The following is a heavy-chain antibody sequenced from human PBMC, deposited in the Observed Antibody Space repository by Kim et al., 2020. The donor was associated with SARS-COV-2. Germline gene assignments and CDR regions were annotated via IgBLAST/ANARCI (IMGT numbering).Heavy chain of an antibody. CDR3: AREGHEGGYVT. CDR1: GYTFTNYA. D-gene: IGHD3-22*01. J-gene: IGHJ3*01. Sequence: ASVKVSCTASGYTFTNYAMHWVRQAPGQRLEWMGWINAGNGNTRYSQKCQGRVTITRDTSASTAYMELSSLTSEDTAVYYCAREGHEGGYVTWGRGTLVT. CDR2: INAGNGNT. V-gene: IGHV1-3*01.